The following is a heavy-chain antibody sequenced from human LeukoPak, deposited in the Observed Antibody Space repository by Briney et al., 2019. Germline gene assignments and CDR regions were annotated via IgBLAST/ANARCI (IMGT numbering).Heavy chain of an antibody. D-gene: IGHD3-10*01. CDR2: ISSSGT. CDR3: AKEDPTMVRGSIAFIQLDY. CDR1: GFTFSNYA. Sequence: GGSLRLSCVASGFTFSNYAMSWVRQAPGKGLEWVSAISSSGTYYADSVRGRFTISRDNSKNTLFLYMNSLRADDTAVYYCAKEDPTMVRGSIAFIQLDYWGQGTRVTVSS. V-gene: IGHV3-23*01. J-gene: IGHJ4*02.